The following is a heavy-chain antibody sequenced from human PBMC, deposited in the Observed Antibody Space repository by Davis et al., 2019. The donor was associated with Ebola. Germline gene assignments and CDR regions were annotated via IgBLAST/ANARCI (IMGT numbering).Heavy chain of an antibody. D-gene: IGHD3-16*01. Sequence: ASVKVSCKASGYTFTSYDINWVRQATGQGLEWMGWMNPNSGNTGYAQKFQGRVTMTRNTSISTAYMELSSLRSEDMAVYYCARFEGRSYYYGMDVWGQGTTVTVSS. V-gene: IGHV1-8*01. J-gene: IGHJ6*02. CDR3: ARFEGRSYYYGMDV. CDR1: GYTFTSYD. CDR2: MNPNSGNT.